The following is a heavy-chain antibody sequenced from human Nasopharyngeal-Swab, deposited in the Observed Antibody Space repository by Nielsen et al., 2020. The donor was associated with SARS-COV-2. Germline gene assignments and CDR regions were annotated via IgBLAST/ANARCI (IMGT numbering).Heavy chain of an antibody. Sequence: SVKVSCKTSGDTFTNSAISWVRQAPGQGLEWMGGIVPALGLPNYAQKFRGRLTISADRSTTTSYLELSSLRSDDTAVYYCARDIHELWSGQFFDLWGQGSLVTVSS. J-gene: IGHJ5*02. CDR1: GDTFTNSA. CDR2: IVPALGLP. CDR3: ARDIHELWSGQFFDL. D-gene: IGHD3-3*01. V-gene: IGHV1-69*10.